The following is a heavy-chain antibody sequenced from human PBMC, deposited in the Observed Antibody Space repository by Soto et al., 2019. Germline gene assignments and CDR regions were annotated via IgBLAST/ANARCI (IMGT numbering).Heavy chain of an antibody. CDR1: GASLDGSDCY. CDR2: IYYSGST. CDR3: SRVGITAAQPPFLDL. V-gene: IGHV4-30-4*01. Sequence: QVQLQESGPGLVKPSQTLSLTCTVSGASLDGSDCYWGWFRQPPGERLQWIWHIYYSGSTYYNSSLRSQRTISVATSKNEFYLSLTSVTAAYTAVDYCSRVGITAAQPPFLDLWGRGTLITVSS. D-gene: IGHD2-15*01. J-gene: IGHJ2*01.